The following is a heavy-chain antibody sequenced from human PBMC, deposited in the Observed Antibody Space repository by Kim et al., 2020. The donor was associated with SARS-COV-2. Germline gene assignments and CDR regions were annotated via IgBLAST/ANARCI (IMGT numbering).Heavy chain of an antibody. Sequence: SETLSLTCAVYGGSFSGYYWSWIRQLPGKGLEWIGEINHSGSTNYNPSLKSRVTISVDTSKNQFSLKLSSVTAADTAVYYCARDPKGDMVRGVISRFDPWGQGTLVTVSS. CDR2: INHSGST. J-gene: IGHJ5*02. CDR3: ARDPKGDMVRGVISRFDP. D-gene: IGHD3-10*01. V-gene: IGHV4-34*01. CDR1: GGSFSGYY.